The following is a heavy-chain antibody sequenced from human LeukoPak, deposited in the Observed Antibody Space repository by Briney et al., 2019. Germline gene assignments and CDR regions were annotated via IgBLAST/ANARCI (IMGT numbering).Heavy chain of an antibody. CDR2: IRFDGSNK. V-gene: IGHV3-30*02. D-gene: IGHD3-10*01. Sequence: PGGSLRLSCAASGFTFSNYGMYWVRQAPGKGLEWVAFIRFDGSNKYYADSVKGRFTISRDNAKNSLSLQMNSLRAEDTAVYYCARPLMYYYGSETYFWFDPWGQGTLVTVSS. CDR3: ARPLMYYYGSETYFWFDP. CDR1: GFTFSNYG. J-gene: IGHJ5*02.